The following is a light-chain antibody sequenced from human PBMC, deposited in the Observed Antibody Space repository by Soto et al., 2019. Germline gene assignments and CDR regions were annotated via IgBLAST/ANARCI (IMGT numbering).Light chain of an antibody. V-gene: IGKV3-20*01. J-gene: IGKJ5*01. CDR1: QSVSSGF. CDR2: GAS. CDR3: QQYGSSPIT. Sequence: EIVLTQSPGTLSLSPGERATLSCRASQSVSSGFLAWYQQKPGQAPRLLIFGASSRATGIPDRFTGSGSGTDFTLTISRLEPEDFAVYYCQQYGSSPITFGQGTRLEIK.